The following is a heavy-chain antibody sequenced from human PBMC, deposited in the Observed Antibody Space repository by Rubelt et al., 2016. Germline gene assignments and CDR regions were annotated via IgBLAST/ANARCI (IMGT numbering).Heavy chain of an antibody. J-gene: IGHJ4*02. CDR3: ARDLRFLEWLYDY. V-gene: IGHV3-30*03. D-gene: IGHD3-3*01. Sequence: VQPGESLRLSCAASGFRFSTYGMHWVRQAPGKGLEWVAVISYDGSDKYYADSVKGRFTISRDNSKSTLDLQVNSLRPEDTAVYYCARDLRFLEWLYDYWGQGTLVTVSS. CDR2: ISYDGSDK. CDR1: GFRFSTYG.